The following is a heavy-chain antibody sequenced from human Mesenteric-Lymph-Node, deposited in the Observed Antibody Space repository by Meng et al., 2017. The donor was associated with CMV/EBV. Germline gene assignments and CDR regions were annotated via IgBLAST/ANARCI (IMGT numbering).Heavy chain of an antibody. CDR1: GGSISRSSYY. CDR3: ARQLGGSYQDYYYGMDV. CDR2: IYYSGNT. D-gene: IGHD1-26*01. J-gene: IGHJ6*02. Sequence: GSLRLSCTVSGGSISRSSYYWGWIRQTPGKGLEWIGNIYYSGNTYYNPSLKSRVTISMDTSKSQFSLKLSSVTAADTAVYYCARQLGGSYQDYYYGMDVWGQGTTVTVSS. V-gene: IGHV4-39*01.